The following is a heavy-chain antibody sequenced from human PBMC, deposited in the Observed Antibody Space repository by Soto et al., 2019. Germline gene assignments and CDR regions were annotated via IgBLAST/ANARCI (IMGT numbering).Heavy chain of an antibody. CDR1: GYTFTSYY. D-gene: IGHD6-13*01. V-gene: IGHV1-46*01. CDR3: ARLRVEAAGNYYYYYGMDV. Sequence: ASVKVSCKASGYTFTSYYMHWVRQAPGQGLEWMGKINPNSGGTSYAQKFQGWVTMTRDTSTSTAYMELSRLRSEDTAVYYCARLRVEAAGNYYYYYGMDVWRQGTTVTVSS. CDR2: INPNSGGT. J-gene: IGHJ6*02.